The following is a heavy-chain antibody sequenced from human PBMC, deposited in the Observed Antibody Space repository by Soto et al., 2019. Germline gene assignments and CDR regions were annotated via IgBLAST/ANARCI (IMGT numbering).Heavy chain of an antibody. D-gene: IGHD3-9*01. CDR1: GYTFTGYY. CDR3: ARGMTYYGILTGYRPVPDAFDI. J-gene: IGHJ3*02. Sequence: ASVKVSCKASGYTFTGYYMHWVRQAPGQGLEWMGWINPNSGGTNYAQKFQGWVTMTRDTSISTAYMELSRLRSDDTAVYYCARGMTYYGILTGYRPVPDAFDIWGQGTMVTVSS. V-gene: IGHV1-2*04. CDR2: INPNSGGT.